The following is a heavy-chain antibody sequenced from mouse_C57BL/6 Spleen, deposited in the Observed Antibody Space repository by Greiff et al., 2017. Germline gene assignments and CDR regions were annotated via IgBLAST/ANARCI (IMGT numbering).Heavy chain of an antibody. CDR1: GFTFSDYY. D-gene: IGHD1-1*01. CDR3: ARGPDYYGSSSWFAY. V-gene: IGHV5-16*01. J-gene: IGHJ3*01. CDR2: INYDGSST. Sequence: EVKLVESEGGLVQPGSSMKLSCTASGFTFSDYYMAWVRQVPEKGLEWVANINYDGSSTYYLDSLKSRFIISRDNAKNILYLQMSSLKSEDTATYYCARGPDYYGSSSWFAYWGQGTLVTVSA.